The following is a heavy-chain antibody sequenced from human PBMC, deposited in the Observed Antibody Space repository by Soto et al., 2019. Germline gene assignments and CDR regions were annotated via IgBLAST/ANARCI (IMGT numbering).Heavy chain of an antibody. Sequence: XGSLRLSCAAAGFTVSDNYMTWVRQAPGKGLEWVSVISSGGTIYYADSVKGRFTISRDYSRNTLYLQMNSLRAADTAMYYCARGFPTMTYYGEYYFDHWGLGTLVTVSS. V-gene: IGHV3-53*01. CDR2: ISSGGTI. CDR3: ARGFPTMTYYGEYYFDH. J-gene: IGHJ4*02. CDR1: GFTVSDNY. D-gene: IGHD3-10*01.